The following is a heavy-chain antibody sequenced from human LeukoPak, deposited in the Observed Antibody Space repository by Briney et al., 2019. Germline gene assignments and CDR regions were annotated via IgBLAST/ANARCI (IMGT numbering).Heavy chain of an antibody. CDR1: GFTFSSYA. Sequence: GGSLRLSCAASGFTFSSYAMSWVRQGPGKGLEWVSAISGSGGSTYYADSVKGRFTISRDNSKNTLYLQMNSLRAEDTAVYYCAKRSSSSWYGFDIWGQGTMVTVSS. J-gene: IGHJ3*02. CDR3: AKRSSSSWYGFDI. D-gene: IGHD6-13*01. V-gene: IGHV3-23*01. CDR2: ISGSGGST.